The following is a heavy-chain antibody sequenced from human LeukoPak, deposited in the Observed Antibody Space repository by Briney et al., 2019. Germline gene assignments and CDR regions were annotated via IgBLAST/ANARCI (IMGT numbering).Heavy chain of an antibody. CDR3: ARDGTGGATAGFDH. D-gene: IGHD1-26*01. CDR2: ISAYNGDT. Sequence: ASVKVSCKASGDSLSSHGISWVRQAPGQGLEWMGWISAYNGDTNYAQKVQGRVTMTTDTSTSTAYMELRSLRSDDTAVYYCARDGTGGATAGFDHWGQGTLVTVSS. V-gene: IGHV1-18*01. J-gene: IGHJ4*02. CDR1: GDSLSSHG.